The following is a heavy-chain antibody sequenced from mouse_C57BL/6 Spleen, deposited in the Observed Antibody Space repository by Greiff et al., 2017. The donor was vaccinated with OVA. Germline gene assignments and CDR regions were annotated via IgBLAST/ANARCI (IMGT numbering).Heavy chain of an antibody. CDR2: IYPGDGDT. CDR3: ARLDYSNYWYFDV. CDR1: GYAFSSSW. Sequence: VKLQQSGPELVKPGAPVKISCKASGYAFSSSWMNWVKQRPGKGLEWIGRIYPGDGDTNYNGKFKGKATLTADKSSSTAYMQLSSLTSEDSAVYFCARLDYSNYWYFDVWGTGTTVTVSS. V-gene: IGHV1-82*01. D-gene: IGHD2-5*01. J-gene: IGHJ1*03.